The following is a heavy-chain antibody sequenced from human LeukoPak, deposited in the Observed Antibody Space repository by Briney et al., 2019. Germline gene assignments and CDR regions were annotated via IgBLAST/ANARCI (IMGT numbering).Heavy chain of an antibody. CDR1: GGSISSYY. J-gene: IGHJ5*02. CDR2: IYYSGST. Sequence: SETLSLTCTVSGGSISSYYWSWIRQPPGKGLEWIGYIYYSGSTNYNPSLKSRVTISVDTSKNQFSLKLSSVTAADKAVYYCARAVQTIFGVVTGFDPWGQGTLVTVSS. CDR3: ARAVQTIFGVVTGFDP. D-gene: IGHD3-3*01. V-gene: IGHV4-59*01.